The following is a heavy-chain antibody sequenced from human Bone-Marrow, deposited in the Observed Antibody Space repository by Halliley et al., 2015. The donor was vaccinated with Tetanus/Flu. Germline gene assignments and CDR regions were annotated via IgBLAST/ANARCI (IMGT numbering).Heavy chain of an antibody. CDR2: INPDGSAK. CDR3: MSPSLSVTPDY. D-gene: IGHD2-21*02. J-gene: IGHJ4*02. V-gene: IGHV3-7*03. Sequence: SLRLSCAASAFTFSSSWMHWVRQAPGKGPEWVANINPDGSAKLYVDSVKGRFTISRDNAKNSLFLQMNSLRVDDSAMYYCMSPSLSVTPDYWGQGTLVPVSS. CDR1: AFTFSSSW.